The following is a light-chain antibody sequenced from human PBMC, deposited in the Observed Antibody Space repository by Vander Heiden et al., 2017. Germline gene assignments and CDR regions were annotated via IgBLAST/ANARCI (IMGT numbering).Light chain of an antibody. CDR3: QQSYSTPLT. V-gene: IGKV1-39*01. CDR2: GAS. J-gene: IGKJ4*01. Sequence: ASITRPASQSISSYLNWYQQKPGQAPKLLIYGASSWQSGVPARFSGSGSGTDFTLTISSLQPEDFATYYCQQSYSTPLTFGGGTKVEIK. CDR1: QSISSY.